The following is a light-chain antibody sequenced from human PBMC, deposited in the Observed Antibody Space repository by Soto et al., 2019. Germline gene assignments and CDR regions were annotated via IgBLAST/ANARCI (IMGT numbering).Light chain of an antibody. Sequence: DIQMTQSPSTLSPSVGDRVTITCRASQSINNYLAWHQQKPGKAPKVLIYKTSTLESGVPSRFSGSGSGTEFTLTISSLQPDDFATYYCQQYSSYPLTFGGGTKVDIK. CDR3: QQYSSYPLT. J-gene: IGKJ4*01. V-gene: IGKV1-5*03. CDR1: QSINNY. CDR2: KTS.